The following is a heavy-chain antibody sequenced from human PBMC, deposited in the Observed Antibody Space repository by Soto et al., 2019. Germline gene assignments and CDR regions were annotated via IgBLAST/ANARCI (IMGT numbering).Heavy chain of an antibody. D-gene: IGHD2-2*01. Sequence: SSETLSLTCTVYGGSISSCYYYWSWSRQPPGKGLEWIGYIYYSGSTYYYPYLKVRVTMSVDTSKNQFSLKLSPVTVADTAVYYCSRTLLPAAIRRAHYGIDVWGQGTTVTVSS. CDR2: IYYSGST. CDR1: GGSISSCYYY. J-gene: IGHJ6*02. V-gene: IGHV4-30-4*01. CDR3: SRTLLPAAIRRAHYGIDV.